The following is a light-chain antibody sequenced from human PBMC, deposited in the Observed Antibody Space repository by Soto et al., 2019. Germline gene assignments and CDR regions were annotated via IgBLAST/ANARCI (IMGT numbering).Light chain of an antibody. CDR2: KAA. CDR3: QQYNSFRT. CDR1: QSISSW. Sequence: DIQMTQSPSTLSVSAGDRVTITCRASQSISSWLAWYQQKPGNAPTLLIHKAASGDRGVTTRCGGSGSGTEIPLTISSLQPDDSASYYRQQYNSFRTFGQGTKVEIK. V-gene: IGKV1-5*03. J-gene: IGKJ1*01.